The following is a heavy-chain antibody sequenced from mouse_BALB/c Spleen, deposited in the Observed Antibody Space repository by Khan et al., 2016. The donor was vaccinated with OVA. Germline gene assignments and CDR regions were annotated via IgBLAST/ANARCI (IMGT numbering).Heavy chain of an antibody. Sequence: EVKLVESGGGLVQPGGSRKLSCAASGFTFSSYGMHWVRQAPEKGLEWVAYISGDSSTIYYAATVKGRFTISRDNPKNTLFLQMTSLMSEDTAMYYCATSYYYGYYFDYWGPGTTRTVSS. CDR3: ATSYYYGYYFDY. D-gene: IGHD1-1*01. J-gene: IGHJ2*01. CDR1: GFTFSSYG. CDR2: ISGDSSTI. V-gene: IGHV5-17*02.